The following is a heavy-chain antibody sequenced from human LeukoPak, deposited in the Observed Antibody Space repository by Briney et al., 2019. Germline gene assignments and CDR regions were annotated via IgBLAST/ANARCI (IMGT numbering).Heavy chain of an antibody. Sequence: SETLSLTCAVYGGSFTDYYWSWIRQPPWKGLEWIGEINHRGSTNYNSPLKSRVTISVDRSKNQFSLKLNSVTAADTAVYFCARVPHTTSSIDYWGQGAPVTVSS. CDR3: ARVPHTTSSIDY. CDR2: INHRGST. CDR1: GGSFTDYY. D-gene: IGHD6-6*01. V-gene: IGHV4-34*01. J-gene: IGHJ4*02.